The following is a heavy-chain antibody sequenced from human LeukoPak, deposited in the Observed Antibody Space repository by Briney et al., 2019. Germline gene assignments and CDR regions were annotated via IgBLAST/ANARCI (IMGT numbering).Heavy chain of an antibody. Sequence: GGSLRLSCAASGFTFSDAWMNWVRQAPGKVLEWVGRIKTKAGGGTTDYAAPVKGRFTISRDDSKNTMYLQMNSLRAEDTAVYYCARGHSSGWLRYFDYWGQGTLVTVSS. CDR2: IKTKAGGGTT. CDR3: ARGHSSGWLRYFDY. D-gene: IGHD3-22*01. J-gene: IGHJ4*02. CDR1: GFTFSDAW. V-gene: IGHV3-15*05.